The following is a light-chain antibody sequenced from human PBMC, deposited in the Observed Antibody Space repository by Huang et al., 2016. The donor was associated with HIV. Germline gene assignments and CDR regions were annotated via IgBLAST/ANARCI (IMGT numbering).Light chain of an antibody. CDR3: QQYGSSPKT. Sequence: EIVLTQSPGTLSLSPGERATLSCRASQSVSNNYLAWYQQKPGQAPRLLIYGASSRATSIPDRFSGSGSGTDFTLTISRLEPEDFAVFYCQQYGSSPKTFGQGTKVEI. V-gene: IGKV3-20*01. J-gene: IGKJ1*01. CDR1: QSVSNNY. CDR2: GAS.